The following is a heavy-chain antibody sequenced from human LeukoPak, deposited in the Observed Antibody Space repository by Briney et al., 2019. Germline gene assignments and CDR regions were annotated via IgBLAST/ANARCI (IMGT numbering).Heavy chain of an antibody. D-gene: IGHD2-2*01. CDR2: IYYSGST. V-gene: IGHV4-39*01. CDR3: ARPAAGDEYQPLWSFDY. Sequence: PSETLSLTCTVSGGSISSSSYYWGWIRQPPGKGLEWIGSIYYSGSTYYNPSLKSRVTISVDTSKNQFSLKLSSVTAADTAVYYCARPAAGDEYQPLWSFDYWGQGTLVTVSS. J-gene: IGHJ4*02. CDR1: GGSISSSSYY.